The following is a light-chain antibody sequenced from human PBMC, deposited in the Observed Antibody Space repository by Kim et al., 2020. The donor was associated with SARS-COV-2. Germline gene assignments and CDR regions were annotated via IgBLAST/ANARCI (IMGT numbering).Light chain of an antibody. CDR1: QSVSSNY. J-gene: IGKJ1*01. CDR2: GAS. V-gene: IGKV3-20*01. Sequence: EIVLTQSPGTLSLSPGERATLSCRASQSVSSNYLAWYQQKPGQAPRLLIYGASNRATGIPDRFSGSGSGTDFTLTISRLEPEDFAVYYCQQYGGSPTWTFGQGTKVDIK. CDR3: QQYGGSPTWT.